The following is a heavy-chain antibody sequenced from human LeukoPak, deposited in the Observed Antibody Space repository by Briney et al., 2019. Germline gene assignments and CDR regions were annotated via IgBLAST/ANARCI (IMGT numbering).Heavy chain of an antibody. CDR3: ARTTSYWYFDL. Sequence: GGSLRLSCVVSGFTVNSNYMSWVRQAPGKGLEWVSVIYSGGSIYYADSVKGRFTISRDNSKNTLYLQMNSLRAEDTAVYYCARTTSYWYFDLWGRGTLVTVSS. CDR2: IYSGGSI. V-gene: IGHV3-53*01. CDR1: GFTVNSNY. D-gene: IGHD4-17*01. J-gene: IGHJ2*01.